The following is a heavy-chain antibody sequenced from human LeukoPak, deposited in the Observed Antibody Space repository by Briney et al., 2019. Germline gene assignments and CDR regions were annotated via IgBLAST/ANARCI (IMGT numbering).Heavy chain of an antibody. V-gene: IGHV1-69*05. Sequence: SVRVSCKASGGTFSSYAISWVRQAPGQGLEWMGGIIPIFGTANYAQKFQGRVTITTDESTSTAYMELSSLRSEDTAVYYCASLVDGDYFDYWGQGTLVTVSS. CDR1: GGTFSSYA. D-gene: IGHD2-15*01. J-gene: IGHJ4*02. CDR2: IIPIFGTA. CDR3: ASLVDGDYFDY.